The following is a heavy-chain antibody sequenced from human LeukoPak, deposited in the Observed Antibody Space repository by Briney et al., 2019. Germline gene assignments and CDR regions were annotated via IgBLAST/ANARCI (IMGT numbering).Heavy chain of an antibody. J-gene: IGHJ5*02. D-gene: IGHD6-19*01. CDR1: GFTFSSYS. CDR2: ISSSSSYI. Sequence: GGSLRLSCAASGFTFSSYSMNWVGQAPGKGLEWVSSISSSSSYIYYADSVKGRFTISRDNAKNSLYLQMNSLRAEDTAVYYCARDRYSSGWSRGDWFDPWGQGTLVTVSS. CDR3: ARDRYSSGWSRGDWFDP. V-gene: IGHV3-21*01.